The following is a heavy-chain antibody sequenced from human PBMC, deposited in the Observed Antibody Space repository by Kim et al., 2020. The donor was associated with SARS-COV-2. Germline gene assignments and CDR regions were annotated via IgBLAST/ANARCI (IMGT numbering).Heavy chain of an antibody. CDR3: AKDMVGANPGSWAFDI. V-gene: IGHV3-9*01. J-gene: IGHJ3*02. CDR1: GFTFDDYA. CDR2: ISWDSGSI. Sequence: GGSLRLSCAASGFTFDDYAMHWVRQAPGKGLEWVSGISWDSGSIGYADSVKGRFTISRDNAKNSLYLQMNSLRAEDTALYYCAKDMVGANPGSWAFDIWGQGTMVTVSS. D-gene: IGHD2-15*01.